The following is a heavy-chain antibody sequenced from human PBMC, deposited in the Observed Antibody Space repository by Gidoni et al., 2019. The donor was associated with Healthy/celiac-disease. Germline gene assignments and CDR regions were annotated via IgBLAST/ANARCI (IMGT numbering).Heavy chain of an antibody. CDR2: ISYDGSNK. V-gene: IGHV3-30*01. D-gene: IGHD1-26*01. CDR1: GFTFSSYS. J-gene: IGHJ3*02. CDR3: ARDPDPLNIVGATGHDAFDI. Sequence: QVQLVESGGGVVQPGRSLRRSCAASGFTFSSYSMHWVRQAPGKGLEWVAVISYDGSNKYYADSVKGRFTISRDNSKNTLYLQMNSLRAEDTAVYYCARDPDPLNIVGATGHDAFDIWGQGTMVTVSS.